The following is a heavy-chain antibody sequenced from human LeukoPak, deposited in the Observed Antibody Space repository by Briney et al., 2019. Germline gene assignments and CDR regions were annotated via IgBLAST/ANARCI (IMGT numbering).Heavy chain of an antibody. V-gene: IGHV4-34*01. CDR3: ARGGSVRDGYNYIDY. Sequence: SETLSHTCAVYGGSFSGYYWSWIRQPPGKGLEGIGEINHSGSTNYNPSLKSRVTISVDTSKNQFSLKLSSVTAADTAVYYCARGGSVRDGYNYIDYWGQGTLVTVSS. CDR1: GGSFSGYY. CDR2: INHSGST. D-gene: IGHD5-24*01. J-gene: IGHJ4*02.